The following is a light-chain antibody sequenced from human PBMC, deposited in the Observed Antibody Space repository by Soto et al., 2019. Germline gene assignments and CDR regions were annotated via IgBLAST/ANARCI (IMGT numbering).Light chain of an antibody. CDR3: SSYTTSTTWV. Sequence: QSALTQPASVSGSPGQSIAISCTGTNSDVGGYNYVSWYQHHPGKAPNLMIYEVSNRPSGVSNRFSGSKSGNTASLTISGLQAEDEADYYCSSYTTSTTWVFGGGTKLTVL. V-gene: IGLV2-14*01. CDR1: NSDVGGYNY. CDR2: EVS. J-gene: IGLJ3*02.